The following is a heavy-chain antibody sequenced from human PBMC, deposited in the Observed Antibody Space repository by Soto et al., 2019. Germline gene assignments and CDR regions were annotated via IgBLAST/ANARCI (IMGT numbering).Heavy chain of an antibody. CDR1: GVAFRNYP. Sequence: GGSLRLSCVVSGVAFRNYPMDWVRQAPGKGLEWVAVISGDGDNEYYAASVEGRFTISRDNSKNKLYLQMNSLRAEDTAVYYCARNYLGYCGSVSCQSLDYWGQGTLVTVSS. J-gene: IGHJ4*02. D-gene: IGHD2-2*01. V-gene: IGHV3-30-3*01. CDR3: ARNYLGYCGSVSCQSLDY. CDR2: ISGDGDNE.